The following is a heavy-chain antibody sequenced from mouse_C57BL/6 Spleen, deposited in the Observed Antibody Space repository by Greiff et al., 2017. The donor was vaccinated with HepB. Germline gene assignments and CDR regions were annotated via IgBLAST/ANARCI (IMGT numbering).Heavy chain of an antibody. CDR2: IYPGSGST. D-gene: IGHD2-5*01. CDR3: ARECYYSNYVYYFDY. CDR1: GYTFTSYW. V-gene: IGHV1-55*01. Sequence: QVQLQQPGAELVKPGASVKMSCKASGYTFTSYWITWVKQRPGQGLEWIGDIYPGSGSTNYNEKFKSKATLTVDTSSSTAYMQLSSLTADDSAVYYCARECYYSNYVYYFDYWGQGTTLTVSS. J-gene: IGHJ2*01.